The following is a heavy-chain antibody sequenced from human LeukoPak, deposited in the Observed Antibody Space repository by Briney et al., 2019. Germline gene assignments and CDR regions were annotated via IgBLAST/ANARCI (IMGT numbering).Heavy chain of an antibody. CDR2: IYYSGST. V-gene: IGHV4-59*01. J-gene: IGHJ5*02. CDR3: ARLGIAVDNWFDP. Sequence: SETLSLTCIVSGDSINRYYWSWIRQPPGKGLEWIGYIYYSGSTNFNPSLESRVTMSVDTSKNQFSLKLTSVTAADTAMYYCARLGIAVDNWFDPWGQGTLVTVSS. D-gene: IGHD6-19*01. CDR1: GDSINRYY.